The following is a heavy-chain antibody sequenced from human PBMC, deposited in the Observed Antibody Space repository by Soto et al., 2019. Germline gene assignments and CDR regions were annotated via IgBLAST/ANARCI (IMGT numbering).Heavy chain of an antibody. CDR3: ARGDIAVDDDYYYYGLDV. D-gene: IGHD6-19*01. CDR2: INTYNGNT. V-gene: IGHV1-18*04. J-gene: IGHJ6*02. CDR1: GYTFTSYG. Sequence: ASVKVSCKASGYTFTSYGITWVRQAPGQGLEWMGWINTYNGNTNYARKLQGRITMTKDTSTSTAYMELRSLRSDDTAVYYCARGDIAVDDDYYYYGLDVWGQGTTVTVSS.